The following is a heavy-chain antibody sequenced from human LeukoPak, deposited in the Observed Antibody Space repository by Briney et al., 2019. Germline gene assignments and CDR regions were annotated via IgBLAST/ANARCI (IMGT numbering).Heavy chain of an antibody. Sequence: PETLSLTCTFSGRSISIYYWSWIRQPPREGLEWIGYTYYSGSTNYNPSLKSRVTIPVDTSKNQFSLKLSSVTAADTAVYYCQGYSYANDAFYIWGQGTMVTVSS. CDR3: QGYSYANDAFYI. CDR1: GRSISIYY. V-gene: IGHV4-59*01. CDR2: TYYSGST. J-gene: IGHJ3*02. D-gene: IGHD5-18*01.